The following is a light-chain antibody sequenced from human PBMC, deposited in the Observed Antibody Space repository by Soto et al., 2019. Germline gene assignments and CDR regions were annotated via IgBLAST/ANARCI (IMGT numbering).Light chain of an antibody. V-gene: IGLV2-18*02. CDR3: CSYTNMSASWV. CDR1: SSDVGSYNR. Sequence: ALTQPPSVSGSRGQSVTISCTVTSSDVGSYNRVSWYQQPPGAAPKLIIYDVTFRPSGVPHRFSASRSGNTASLTISGLQAEDEANYYCCSYTNMSASWVFGGGTKLTVL. CDR2: DVT. J-gene: IGLJ3*02.